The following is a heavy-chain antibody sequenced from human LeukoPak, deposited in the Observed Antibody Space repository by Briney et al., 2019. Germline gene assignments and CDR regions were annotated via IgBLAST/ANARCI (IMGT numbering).Heavy chain of an antibody. V-gene: IGHV3-66*01. D-gene: IGHD4-17*01. CDR3: ARGVESPYGDYGAFDI. Sequence: GGSLRLSCAASGFTVSSNYMSWVRQAPGKGLEWVPVIYSGGSTYYADSVKGRFTISRDNSKNTLYLQMNSLRAEDTAVYYCARGVESPYGDYGAFDIWGQGTMVTVSS. CDR2: IYSGGST. J-gene: IGHJ3*02. CDR1: GFTVSSNY.